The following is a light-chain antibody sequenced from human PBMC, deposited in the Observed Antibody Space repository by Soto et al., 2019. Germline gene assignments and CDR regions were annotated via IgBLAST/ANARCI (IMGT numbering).Light chain of an antibody. CDR1: QSVLYSSDNRNY. Sequence: DIVMTQSPDSLAVSLGERATINCKSSQSVLYSSDNRNYLAWYQQRPGQSPKLLLYWASVRESGVPDRFSGSGSGTDFTLTISNVQAEDVAVYYCQQYYRSPLTFGGGTKVEIK. CDR2: WAS. V-gene: IGKV4-1*01. CDR3: QQYYRSPLT. J-gene: IGKJ4*01.